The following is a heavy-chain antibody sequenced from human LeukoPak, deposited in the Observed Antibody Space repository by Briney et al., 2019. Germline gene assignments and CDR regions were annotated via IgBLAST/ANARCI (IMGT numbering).Heavy chain of an antibody. Sequence: ASVNFSCKASGYTFASYGISWVRQAPGQGLEWVGWVSTYSDKTNSAQKFQGRVTMTRDTSTTTAFMELRSLTSDDTAVYYCTRDWMTAMKINCFDPWGQGTLVTVSS. CDR2: VSTYSDKT. CDR1: GYTFASYG. D-gene: IGHD2-21*02. J-gene: IGHJ5*02. V-gene: IGHV1-18*01. CDR3: TRDWMTAMKINCFDP.